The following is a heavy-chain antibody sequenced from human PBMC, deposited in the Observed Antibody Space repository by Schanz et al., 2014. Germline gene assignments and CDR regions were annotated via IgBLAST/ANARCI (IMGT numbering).Heavy chain of an antibody. CDR2: ISHDGHRD. CDR3: ARGVRIDY. CDR1: GFTFHTYD. D-gene: IGHD3-3*01. J-gene: IGHJ4*02. V-gene: IGHV3-30-3*01. Sequence: VHLEESGGGVVQPGRSLRLSCAASGFTFHTYDMHWVRQAPGKGLEWVAQISHDGHRDFYADSVKSRFTVSRDNSKNTLYLQMNSLRAEDTAVYYCARGVRIDYWGQGTLVTVSS.